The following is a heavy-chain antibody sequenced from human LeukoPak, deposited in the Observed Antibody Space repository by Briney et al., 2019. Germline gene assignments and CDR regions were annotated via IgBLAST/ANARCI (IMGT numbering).Heavy chain of an antibody. J-gene: IGHJ4*02. V-gene: IGHV3-23*01. Sequence: GGSLRLSCVASRFTFNTYAVNWVRQAPGEGLEWVSAISSNGDITYYADSVRGRFTISRDNSKNTVFLQMNSLRADDTAVYYCATDLSYYGDYVLFDYWGQGTLVTVSS. CDR3: ATDLSYYGDYVLFDY. CDR1: RFTFNTYA. CDR2: ISSNGDIT. D-gene: IGHD4-17*01.